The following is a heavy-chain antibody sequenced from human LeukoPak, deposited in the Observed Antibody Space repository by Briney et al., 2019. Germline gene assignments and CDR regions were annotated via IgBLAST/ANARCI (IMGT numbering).Heavy chain of an antibody. CDR1: GFTFSSYA. J-gene: IGHJ4*02. Sequence: GGSLRLSCAASGFTFSSYAVHWVRQAPGKGLEWVAFIRNDGRNTYYADSVKGRFAISRDNSKNTLYLQMNSLRAEDTAVYYCAKDRVSSETDFDCWGQGTLVTVSS. V-gene: IGHV3-30*02. CDR2: IRNDGRNT. CDR3: AKDRVSSETDFDC. D-gene: IGHD3-22*01.